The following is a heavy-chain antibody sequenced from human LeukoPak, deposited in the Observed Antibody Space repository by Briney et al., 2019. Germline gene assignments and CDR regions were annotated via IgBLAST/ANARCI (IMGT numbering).Heavy chain of an antibody. CDR2: IYYSGST. Sequence: SQTLSLTCTVSGGSISSGGYYWSWIRQHPGKGREWIGYIYYSGSTYYNPSLKSRVTISVDTSKNQFSLKLSSVTAADTAVYYCARERLEWLYTGYYYYYMDVWGKGTTVTVSS. CDR3: ARERLEWLYTGYYYYYMDV. V-gene: IGHV4-31*03. D-gene: IGHD3-3*01. CDR1: GGSISSGGYY. J-gene: IGHJ6*03.